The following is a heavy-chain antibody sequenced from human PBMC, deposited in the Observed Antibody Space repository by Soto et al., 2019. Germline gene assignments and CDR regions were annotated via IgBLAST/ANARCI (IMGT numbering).Heavy chain of an antibody. V-gene: IGHV1-69*13. Sequence: SVKVSCKASGGTFSSYAISWVRQAPGQGLEWMGGIIPIFGTANYAQKFQGRVTITADESTSTAYMELSSLRSEDTAVYYCARGGILRSSSWKPELQWELRPHFDYWGQGTLVTVSS. J-gene: IGHJ4*02. CDR3: ARGGILRSSSWKPELQWELRPHFDY. CDR1: GGTFSSYA. CDR2: IIPIFGTA. D-gene: IGHD1-26*01.